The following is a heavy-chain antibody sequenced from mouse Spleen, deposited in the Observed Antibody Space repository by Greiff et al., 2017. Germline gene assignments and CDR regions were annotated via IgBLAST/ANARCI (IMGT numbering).Heavy chain of an antibody. CDR3: ASGYDGVYFDY. Sequence: EVQLQESGAELVKPGASVKLSCTASGFNIKDYYMHWVKQRTEQGLEWIGRIDPEDGETKYAPKFQGKDTITADTSSNTAYLQLGSLTSEDTAVYYCASGYDGVYFDYWGQGTTLTVSS. V-gene: IGHV14-2*01. J-gene: IGHJ2*01. CDR2: IDPEDGET. CDR1: GFNIKDYY. D-gene: IGHD2-2*01.